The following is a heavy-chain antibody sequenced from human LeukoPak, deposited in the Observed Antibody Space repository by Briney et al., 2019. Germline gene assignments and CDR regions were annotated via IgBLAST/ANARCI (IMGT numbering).Heavy chain of an antibody. D-gene: IGHD7-27*01. Sequence: ASVEVSRKASGYTFTSYGISWVRQAPGQGLEWMGWISAYNGNTNYAQKLQGRVTMTTDTSTSTAYMELSNVRSDDTALYYCARAGTESKWGLPRADYYYMDVWGKGTTVTVSS. CDR3: ARAGTESKWGLPRADYYYMDV. J-gene: IGHJ6*03. CDR2: ISAYNGNT. CDR1: GYTFTSYG. V-gene: IGHV1-18*01.